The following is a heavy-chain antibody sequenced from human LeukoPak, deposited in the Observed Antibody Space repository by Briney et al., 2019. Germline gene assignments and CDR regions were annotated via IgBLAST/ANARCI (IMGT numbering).Heavy chain of an antibody. V-gene: IGHV5-51*01. CDR2: IYPGDSDN. D-gene: IGHD3-10*01. CDR1: GYSFTSYW. CDR3: ARLIMVRGASDYYYYYMDV. J-gene: IGHJ6*03. Sequence: GESLKISCKGSGYSFTSYWIGWVRQLPGKGLEWMGIIYPGDSDNRYRPSFQGQVTISADKSISTAYLQWSSLKASDTAMYYCARLIMVRGASDYYYYYMDVWGKGTTATVPS.